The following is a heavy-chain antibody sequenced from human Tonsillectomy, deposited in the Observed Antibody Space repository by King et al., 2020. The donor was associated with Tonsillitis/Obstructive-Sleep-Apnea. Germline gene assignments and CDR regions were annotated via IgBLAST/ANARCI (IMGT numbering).Heavy chain of an antibody. CDR2: IYYSGST. CDR1: GGSISSYY. J-gene: IGHJ6*02. V-gene: IGHV4-59*01. D-gene: IGHD6-6*01. Sequence: VQLQESGPGLVKPSETLSLTCTVSGGSISSYYWSWIRQPPGKGLEWIGYIYYSGSTNYNPSLKSRVTISVDTSKNQFYLKLSSVTAADTAVYYCARTVMTHFQYSSSFPYYYNAMDVWGQGTTVTVSS. CDR3: ARTVMTHFQYSSSFPYYYNAMDV.